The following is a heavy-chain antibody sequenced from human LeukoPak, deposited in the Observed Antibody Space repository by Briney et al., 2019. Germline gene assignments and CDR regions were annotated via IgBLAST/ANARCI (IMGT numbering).Heavy chain of an antibody. Sequence: PGGSLRLSCAASGFTFSSYEMNWVRQAPAKGLEWVSYISSSGSTIYYADSVKGRFTISRDNAKNTLDLQMNSLRAEDTAVYYCARVSSVYDLGQLDYWGQGTLVTVSS. CDR3: ARVSSVYDLGQLDY. CDR1: GFTFSSYE. D-gene: IGHD5/OR15-5a*01. CDR2: ISSSGSTI. V-gene: IGHV3-48*03. J-gene: IGHJ4*02.